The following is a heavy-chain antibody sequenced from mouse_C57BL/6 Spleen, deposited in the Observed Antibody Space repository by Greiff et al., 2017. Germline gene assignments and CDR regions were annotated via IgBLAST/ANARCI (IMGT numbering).Heavy chain of an antibody. D-gene: IGHD2-1*01. Sequence: VQLQQSGAELVRPGTSVKVSCKASGYAFTNYLIEWVKQRPGQGLEWIGVINPGSGGTNYNEKFKGKATLTADKSSSTAYMQLSSLTSEDSAVYFCAREEIYYGNYDGWFAYWGQGTLVTVSA. CDR3: AREEIYYGNYDGWFAY. CDR2: INPGSGGT. J-gene: IGHJ3*01. CDR1: GYAFTNYL. V-gene: IGHV1-54*01.